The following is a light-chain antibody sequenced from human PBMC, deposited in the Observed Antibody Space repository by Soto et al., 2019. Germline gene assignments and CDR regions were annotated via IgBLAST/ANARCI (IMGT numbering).Light chain of an antibody. Sequence: SYELTQPPSVSVAPGKTARITCGGNNIGSKSVHWYQQKPGQAPVLVIYYDSDRPSGIPERFSGSNSGNTATLTISRVEAGDEADYYCQVWDSTSWLGGGTKLTVL. J-gene: IGLJ3*02. CDR3: QVWDSTSW. V-gene: IGLV3-21*04. CDR1: NIGSKS. CDR2: YDS.